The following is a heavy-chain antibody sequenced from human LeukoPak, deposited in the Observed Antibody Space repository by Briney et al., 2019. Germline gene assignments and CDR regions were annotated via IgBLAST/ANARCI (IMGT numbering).Heavy chain of an antibody. Sequence: PSETLSLTCTVSGGSISSYYWSWIRQPPGKGLEWIGYIYYSGSTNYSPSLKSRVTISVDTSKNQFSLKLSSVTAADTAVYYCASRGYSYGCDYWGQGTLVTVSS. D-gene: IGHD5-18*01. V-gene: IGHV4-59*08. J-gene: IGHJ4*02. CDR1: GGSISSYY. CDR3: ASRGYSYGCDY. CDR2: IYYSGST.